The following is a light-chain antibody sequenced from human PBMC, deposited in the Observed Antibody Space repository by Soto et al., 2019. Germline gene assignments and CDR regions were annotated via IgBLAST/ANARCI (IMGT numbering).Light chain of an antibody. CDR1: QSISSW. CDR2: KAS. J-gene: IGKJ1*01. CDR3: QQYNSYSWT. Sequence: DIQMTQSPSTLSASVGDRVTITCRASQSISSWLAWYQQKPGKAPTLLIYKASSLESGVPSRFSGSGSGTEFTLTISSLQPDDVATYYCQQYNSYSWTFGQGTKVDIK. V-gene: IGKV1-5*03.